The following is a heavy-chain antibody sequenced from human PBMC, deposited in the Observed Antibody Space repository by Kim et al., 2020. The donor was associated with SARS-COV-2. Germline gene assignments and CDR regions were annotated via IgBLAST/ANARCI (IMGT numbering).Heavy chain of an antibody. CDR3: AKGYSSSLYWAFDI. CDR1: GFTFSSYD. Sequence: GGSLRLSCAASGFTFSSYDMHWVRQATGKGLEWVSAIGTAGDTYYPGSVKGRFTISRENAKNSLYLQMNSLRAGDTAVYYCAKGYSSSLYWAFDIWGQGTMGTVSS. D-gene: IGHD6-13*01. V-gene: IGHV3-13*01. J-gene: IGHJ3*02. CDR2: IGTAGDT.